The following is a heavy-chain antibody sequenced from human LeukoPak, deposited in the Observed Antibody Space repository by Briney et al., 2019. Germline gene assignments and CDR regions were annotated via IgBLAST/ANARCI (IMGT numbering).Heavy chain of an antibody. CDR2: IYGGGDT. CDR3: TRLLPSSHHFFDS. Sequence: ETLSLTCTVSGGSINSNTYFWGWIRQAPGKGLEWVSVIYGGGDTYYADSVRGRFTISRDNFENTLFLQMDSLRPEDTAVYYCTRLLPSSHHFFDSWGQGTLVTVSS. CDR1: GGSINSNTYF. D-gene: IGHD6-6*01. J-gene: IGHJ4*02. V-gene: IGHV3-53*01.